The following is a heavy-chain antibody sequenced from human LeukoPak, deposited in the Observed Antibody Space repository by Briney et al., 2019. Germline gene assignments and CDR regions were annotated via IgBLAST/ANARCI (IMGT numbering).Heavy chain of an antibody. V-gene: IGHV4-4*02. CDR3: ARARRDTAMVTFFDY. D-gene: IGHD5-18*01. CDR2: IYHSGST. CDR1: GGSISSSNW. J-gene: IGHJ4*02. Sequence: SGTLSLTCAVSGGSISSSNWWSWVRQPPGKGLEWIGEIYHSGSTNYNPSLKSRVTISVDKSKNQFSLKLSSVTAADTAVYYCARARRDTAMVTFFDYWGQGTLVTVSS.